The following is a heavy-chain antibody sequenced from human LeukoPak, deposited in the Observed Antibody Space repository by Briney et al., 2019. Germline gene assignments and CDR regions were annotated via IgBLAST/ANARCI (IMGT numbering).Heavy chain of an antibody. Sequence: PSETLSLTCTVSGGSISSYYWSWIRQPPGKGLEWIGYIYYNGSTNYNPSLKSRVTISVDTSKNQFSLKLSSVTAADTAVYYCARHSRLDKSSLSWADYWGQGTLVTVSS. CDR1: GGSISSYY. CDR3: ARHSRLDKSSLSWADY. CDR2: IYYNGST. J-gene: IGHJ4*02. D-gene: IGHD2-2*03. V-gene: IGHV4-59*08.